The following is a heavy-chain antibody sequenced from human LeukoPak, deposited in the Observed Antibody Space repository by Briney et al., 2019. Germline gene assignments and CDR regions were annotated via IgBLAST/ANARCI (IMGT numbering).Heavy chain of an antibody. CDR1: GGSISRGSYY. CDR2: IYTSGST. J-gene: IGHJ6*03. Sequence: SETLSLTCTVSGGSISRGSYYWSWIRQPAGKGLEWIGRIYTSGSTNYNPSLKSRVTISVDTSKNQFSLKLSSVTAADTAVYYCARDLKHIVAMDVWGKGTTVTVSS. D-gene: IGHD2-21*01. V-gene: IGHV4-61*02. CDR3: ARDLKHIVAMDV.